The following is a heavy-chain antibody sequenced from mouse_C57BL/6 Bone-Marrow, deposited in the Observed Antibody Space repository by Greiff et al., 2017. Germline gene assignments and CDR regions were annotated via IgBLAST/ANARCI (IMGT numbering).Heavy chain of an antibody. Sequence: QVQLQQSGAELVRPGTSVKMSCKASGYTFTNYWIGWAKQRPGHGLEWIGDIYPGGGYTNYNEKFKGKATLTADKSSSTAYMQFSSLTSEDSAIYYCARSGNWYFDVWGKGTTVTVAS. CDR2: IYPGGGYT. V-gene: IGHV1-63*01. D-gene: IGHD1-1*01. CDR3: ARSGNWYFDV. J-gene: IGHJ1*03. CDR1: GYTFTNYW.